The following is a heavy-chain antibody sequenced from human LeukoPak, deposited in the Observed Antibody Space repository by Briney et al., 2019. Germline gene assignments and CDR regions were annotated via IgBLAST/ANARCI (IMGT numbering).Heavy chain of an antibody. CDR1: GYTFISCD. Sequence: ASVKVSCKASGYTFISCDIHWVRQAPGQGLEWVGIINPRNDTTSYAQRFQGRVTVTRDTTTTTVYMELSSLRSEDTAVYYCTRVHDYRTSGESFQQWGQGTLLTVSS. V-gene: IGHV1-46*03. CDR2: INPRNDTT. D-gene: IGHD4-11*01. CDR3: TRVHDYRTSGESFQQ. J-gene: IGHJ1*01.